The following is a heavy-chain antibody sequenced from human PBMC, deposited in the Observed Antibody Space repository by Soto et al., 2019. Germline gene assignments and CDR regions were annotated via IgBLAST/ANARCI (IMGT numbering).Heavy chain of an antibody. CDR1: GYTFFTYD. V-gene: IGHV1-18*01. CDR3: ARHHGPTTSETWFDP. Sequence: QVHLVQSGVEVQTPGASVKVSCQASGYTFFTYDISWVRQAPGQGLEWMGWISTYSGDTKYAQKFQGRVTMTTDTSTTTAYLELRSLRSDDTAVYYCARHHGPTTSETWFDPWGQGTLVPVSS. CDR2: ISTYSGDT. D-gene: IGHD5-12*01. J-gene: IGHJ5*02.